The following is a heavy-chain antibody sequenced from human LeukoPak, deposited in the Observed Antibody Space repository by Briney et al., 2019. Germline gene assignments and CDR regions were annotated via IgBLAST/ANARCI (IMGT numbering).Heavy chain of an antibody. V-gene: IGHV1-69*04. CDR3: ASYLVVAATPPYFDY. CDR2: IIPILGIA. J-gene: IGHJ4*02. CDR1: GGTFSSYA. D-gene: IGHD2-15*01. Sequence: SVKVSCKASGGTFSSYAISWVRQAPGQGLEWMGRIIPILGIANYAQKFQGRVTITADKSTSTDYMELSSLRSEDTAVYYCASYLVVAATPPYFDYWGQGTLVTVSS.